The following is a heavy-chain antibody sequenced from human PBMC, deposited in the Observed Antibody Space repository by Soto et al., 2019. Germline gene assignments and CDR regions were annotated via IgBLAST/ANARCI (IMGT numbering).Heavy chain of an antibody. CDR1: GGSFSGYY. CDR2: INHSGST. D-gene: IGHD2-8*01. J-gene: IGHJ4*02. V-gene: IGHV4-34*01. CDR3: ARGNIVLMVYAIQSGYYFDY. Sequence: QVQLQQWGAGLLKPSETLSLTCAVYGGSFSGYYWSWIRQPPGKGLEWIGEINHSGSTNYNPSLKSRVTLSVDTSKNQFSLKVSSVTAADTAVYYCARGNIVLMVYAIQSGYYFDYWGQGTLVTVSS.